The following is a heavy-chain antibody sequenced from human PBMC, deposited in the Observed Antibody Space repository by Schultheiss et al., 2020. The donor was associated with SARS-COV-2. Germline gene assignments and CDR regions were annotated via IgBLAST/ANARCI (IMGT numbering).Heavy chain of an antibody. D-gene: IGHD2-8*02. CDR1: GFTFSSYS. V-gene: IGHV3-21*05. J-gene: IGHJ3*02. Sequence: GESLKISCAASGFTFSSYSMNWVRQAPGKGLEWVSYISSSSSYIYYADSVKGRFTISRENAKNSLYLQMNSLRAGDTALYYCAKCTGDSDAFDIWGQGTMVTVSS. CDR3: AKCTGDSDAFDI. CDR2: ISSSSSYI.